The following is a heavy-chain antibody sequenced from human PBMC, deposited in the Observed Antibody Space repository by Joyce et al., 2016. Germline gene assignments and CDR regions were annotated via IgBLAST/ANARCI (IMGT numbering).Heavy chain of an antibody. Sequence: WAASGFTFTNYAMTWVRQAPGMGLEWVSTITGSGENTYSADFVKGRFTISRDNSKDTQYLQMNSLRAEDTAVYYCARHSNSDCCYDMDVWGQGTTVTVSS. D-gene: IGHD4-11*01. CDR1: GFTFTNYA. CDR3: ARHSNSDCCYDMDV. J-gene: IGHJ6*02. CDR2: ITGSGENT. V-gene: IGHV3-23*01.